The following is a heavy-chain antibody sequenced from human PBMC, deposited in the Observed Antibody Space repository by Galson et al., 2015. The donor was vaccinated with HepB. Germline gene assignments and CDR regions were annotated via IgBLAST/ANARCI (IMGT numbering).Heavy chain of an antibody. Sequence: SVKVSCKASGYTFTSYAMHWVRQAPGQRLEWMGWMNAGNGNTKYSQKSQGRVTITRDTSASTAYMDLSSLRSEDTAIYYCARARIQLWSDDAFDIWGQGTMVTVSS. CDR3: ARARIQLWSDDAFDI. D-gene: IGHD5-18*01. V-gene: IGHV1-3*01. CDR2: MNAGNGNT. J-gene: IGHJ3*02. CDR1: GYTFTSYA.